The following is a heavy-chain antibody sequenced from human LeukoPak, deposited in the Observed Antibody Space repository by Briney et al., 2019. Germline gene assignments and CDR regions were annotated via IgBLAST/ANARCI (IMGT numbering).Heavy chain of an antibody. CDR1: GFTFSSYW. CDR3: ARGPTTVTTKDWFDP. Sequence: PGGSLRLSCAASGFTFSSYWMHWVRQVPGKGLLWVARINTYGTSTTYGDSVEGRFTISRDNAKNTLYLEMNSLRDDDTAVYYCARGPTTVTTKDWFDPWGQGTQVTVSS. D-gene: IGHD4-17*01. CDR2: INTYGTST. V-gene: IGHV3-74*03. J-gene: IGHJ5*02.